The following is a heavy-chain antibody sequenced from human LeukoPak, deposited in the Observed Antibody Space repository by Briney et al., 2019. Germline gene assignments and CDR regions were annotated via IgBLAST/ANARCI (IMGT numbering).Heavy chain of an antibody. V-gene: IGHV3-48*03. CDR2: MSSSGSTI. J-gene: IGHJ3*02. Sequence: GGSLRLSRAASGFTFSSYEMNWVRQAPGKGLEWVSYMSSSGSTIYYADSVKGRFTISRDNAKNSLYLQMNSLRAEDTAVYYCARDSQTRSAFDIWGQGTMVTVSS. CDR1: GFTFSSYE. CDR3: ARDSQTRSAFDI.